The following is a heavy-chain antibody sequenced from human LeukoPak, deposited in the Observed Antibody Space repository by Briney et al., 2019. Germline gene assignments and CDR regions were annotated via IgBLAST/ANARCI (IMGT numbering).Heavy chain of an antibody. D-gene: IGHD4-17*01. V-gene: IGHV3-30*04. Sequence: GGSLRLSCAASGFTFSSYAMHWVRQAPGKGLEWVAVISYDGSNKYYADSVKGRFTISRDNSKNTLYLQMNSLRAEDTAVYYCATPLTTVTTEGWGQGTLVTVSS. CDR1: GFTFSSYA. CDR2: ISYDGSNK. CDR3: ATPLTTVTTEG. J-gene: IGHJ4*02.